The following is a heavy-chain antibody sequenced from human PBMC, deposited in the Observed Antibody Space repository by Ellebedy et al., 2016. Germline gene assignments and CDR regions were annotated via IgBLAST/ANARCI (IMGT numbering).Heavy chain of an antibody. Sequence: GGSLRLSXAASGFTFSSYDMHWVRQATGKGLEWVSAIGTAGDTYYPGSVKGRFTISRENAKNSLYLQMNSLRAEDTAVYYCARIGYSYGFDYWGQGTLVTVSS. CDR2: IGTAGDT. J-gene: IGHJ4*02. V-gene: IGHV3-13*04. CDR1: GFTFSSYD. CDR3: ARIGYSYGFDY. D-gene: IGHD5-18*01.